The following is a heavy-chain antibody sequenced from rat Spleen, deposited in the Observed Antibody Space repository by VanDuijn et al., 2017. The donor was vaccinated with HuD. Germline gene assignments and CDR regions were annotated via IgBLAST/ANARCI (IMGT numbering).Heavy chain of an antibody. CDR3: ARSYSTTIPTDWFAY. Sequence: EVQLQESGPGLVKPSQSLSLTCSVTGFSITSNYWGWIRKFPGNKMEWMGYITYSGGTTYNPSLKSRISITRDTSKNQFFLQVHSVTTEDTATYYCARSYSTTIPTDWFAYWGQGTLVTVSS. CDR1: GFSITSNY. V-gene: IGHV3-1*01. CDR2: ITYSGGT. D-gene: IGHD2-1*01. J-gene: IGHJ3*01.